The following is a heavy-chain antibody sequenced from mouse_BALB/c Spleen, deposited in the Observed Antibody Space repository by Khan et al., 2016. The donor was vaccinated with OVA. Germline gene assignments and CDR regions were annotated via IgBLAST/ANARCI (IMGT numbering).Heavy chain of an antibody. CDR2: IDPYKGGT. CDR1: GYSFTDYN. V-gene: IGHV1S135*01. D-gene: IGHD1-1*01. Sequence: EVQLQESGPELVKPGASVKVSCKASGYSFTDYNMFWVKQSHGKSLEWIGYIDPYKGGTSYNQKFKGKATLTVDKSSSTAFMHLTSLTSEDSAVFYCARTDYYGSSYYFDYWGQGTTLTVSS. CDR3: ARTDYYGSSYYFDY. J-gene: IGHJ2*01.